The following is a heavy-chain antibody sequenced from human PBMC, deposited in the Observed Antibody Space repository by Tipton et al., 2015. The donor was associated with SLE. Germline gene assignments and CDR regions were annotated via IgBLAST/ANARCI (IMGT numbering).Heavy chain of an antibody. CDR2: ISGSGGST. CDR1: GFTFSSYA. CDR3: AKDPYSSGWSYFDY. Sequence: SLRLSCAASGFTFSSYAMSWVRQAPGKGLEWVSAISGSGGSTYYADSVKGRFTISRDNSKNTLYLQMNSLRAEDTAVYYCAKDPYSSGWSYFDYWGQGTLVTVS. D-gene: IGHD6-25*01. V-gene: IGHV3-23*01. J-gene: IGHJ4*02.